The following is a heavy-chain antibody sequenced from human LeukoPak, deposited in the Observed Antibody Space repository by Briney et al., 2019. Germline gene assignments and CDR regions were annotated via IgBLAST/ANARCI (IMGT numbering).Heavy chain of an antibody. D-gene: IGHD6-13*01. V-gene: IGHV4-59*08. J-gene: IGHJ6*02. CDR2: IYYSGST. Sequence: KPSETLSLTCTVSGGSISSYYWSWIRQPPGKGLEWIGYIYYSGSTNYNPSLKSRVTISVDTSKNQFSLKLSSVTAADTAVYYCARHHYRYSSSWYNFSWGMDVWGQGTTVTVSS. CDR3: ARHHYRYSSSWYNFSWGMDV. CDR1: GGSISSYY.